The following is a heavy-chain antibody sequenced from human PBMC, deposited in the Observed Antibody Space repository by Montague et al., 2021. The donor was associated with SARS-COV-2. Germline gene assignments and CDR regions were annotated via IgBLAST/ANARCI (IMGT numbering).Heavy chain of an antibody. CDR1: GFTVSNYA. V-gene: IGHV3-23*03. CDR2: SYSGGSSP. D-gene: IGHD3-3*01. CDR3: ANDPHYDFWSGYYFDY. Sequence: SLRLSCAASGFTVSNYALSWVRQAPEKGLEWVSVSYSGGSSPYYSYSXXVLFTISRDNSKNTLYLQMNSLRAEDTAVSYCANDPHYDFWSGYYFDYWGQGTLVTVSS. J-gene: IGHJ4*02.